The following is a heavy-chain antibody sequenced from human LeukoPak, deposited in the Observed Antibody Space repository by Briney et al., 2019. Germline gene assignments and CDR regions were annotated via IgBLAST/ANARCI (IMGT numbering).Heavy chain of an antibody. J-gene: IGHJ4*02. V-gene: IGHV3-23*01. D-gene: IGHD6-13*01. CDR3: ANPRDSSTWYTFDY. CDR1: GFTFTNYA. Sequence: GGSLRLSCAASGFTFTNYAMNWVRQAPGKGLEWVSGISSSGGSTSYADSVKGRFTISRDNSKNTLYLQMNSLRAEDTAVYYCANPRDSSTWYTFDYWGQGTLVTVSS. CDR2: ISSSGGST.